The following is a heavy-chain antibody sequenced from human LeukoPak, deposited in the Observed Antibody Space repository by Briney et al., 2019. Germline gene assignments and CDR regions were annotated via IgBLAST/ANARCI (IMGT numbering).Heavy chain of an antibody. V-gene: IGHV3-23*01. J-gene: IGHJ4*02. CDR3: AKLGAYYYDSSGYHFDN. CDR2: ISGSGGST. Sequence: GGSLRLSCAASGFTFSSYAMSWVRQAPGKGLEWVSAISGSGGSTYYADSVKGRFTISRDNSKNTLYLQMNSLRAEDTAVYYCAKLGAYYYDSSGYHFDNWGQGTLVTVSS. CDR1: GFTFSSYA. D-gene: IGHD3-22*01.